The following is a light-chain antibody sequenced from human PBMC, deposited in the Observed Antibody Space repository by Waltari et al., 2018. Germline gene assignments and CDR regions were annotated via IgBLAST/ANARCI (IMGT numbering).Light chain of an antibody. CDR3: QHYDGSVVT. V-gene: IGKV3-20*01. CDR1: QIVTSIA. CDR2: GAT. J-gene: IGKJ4*01. Sequence: VLMQSPDTVALSPGDRGTLSCRASQIVTSIALSWFQQRPGQAPRLLIYGATNRATDIPDRFSGSGSGTDFTLTISRLEPEDFAVYYCQHYDGSVVTFGGGTKVEI.